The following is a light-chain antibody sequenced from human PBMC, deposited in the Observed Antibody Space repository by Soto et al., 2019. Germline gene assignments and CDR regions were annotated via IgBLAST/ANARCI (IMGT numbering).Light chain of an antibody. CDR3: QQYGSSPRT. CDR2: GGS. V-gene: IGKV3-20*01. Sequence: EIVLTQSPGTLSLSPGERATLSCRASQSVSSSYLAWYQQKPGQAPRLLMYGGSSRATGIPDRFSGSGSGTDLPLTISRLEPEDFAVYYCQQYGSSPRTFGQGTMVEIK. CDR1: QSVSSSY. J-gene: IGKJ1*01.